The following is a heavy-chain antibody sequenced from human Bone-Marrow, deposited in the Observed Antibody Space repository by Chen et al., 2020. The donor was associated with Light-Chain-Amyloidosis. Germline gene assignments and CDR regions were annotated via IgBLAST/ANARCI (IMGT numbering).Heavy chain of an antibody. CDR3: ARPTSVWLQLTTGGDF. Sequence: EVQLVESGGGLVTPGGSLRLSCAASGFTFSSHAMTWVRQAPGKGLEWLSSISSNSYKYYADSVKGRFTISRDNAMNSVYLQMNSLRAEDTAIYYCARPTSVWLQLTTGGDFWGQGTLVTVSS. J-gene: IGHJ4*02. V-gene: IGHV3-21*02. CDR1: GFTFSSHA. D-gene: IGHD6-19*01. CDR2: ISSNSYK.